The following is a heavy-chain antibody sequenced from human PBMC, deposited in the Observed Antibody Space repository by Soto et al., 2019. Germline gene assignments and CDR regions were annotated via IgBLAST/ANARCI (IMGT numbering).Heavy chain of an antibody. CDR3: TRALSSDCYYYGMDV. CDR2: SYYSGST. D-gene: IGHD2-15*01. CDR1: CGSISSGVYY. J-gene: IGHJ6*02. Sequence: QVQLQESGPGLVKPSQTLSLTCTVSCGSISSGVYYWSWIRQHPGKGLEWIGYSYYSGSTYYNPYLKSRVTISVDTSKNQYSLKRSSVTAADTAVYYCTRALSSDCYYYGMDVWGQGTTVTVSS. V-gene: IGHV4-31*03.